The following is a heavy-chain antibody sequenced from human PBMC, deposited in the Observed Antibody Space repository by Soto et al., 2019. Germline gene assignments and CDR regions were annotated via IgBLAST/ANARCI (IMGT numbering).Heavy chain of an antibody. CDR2: ISPSSGTI. Sequence: QVQLVESGGGLVKPGGSLRLSCAASGFTFSDYYMSWIRQAPGKGLEWVSYISPSSGTIYYADSVKGRFTLSRDNAKNSLYLQMNSLRAEDTAVYHCVRVGYAYGNDPWGQGTLVAVSS. D-gene: IGHD3-10*01. V-gene: IGHV3-11*01. J-gene: IGHJ5*02. CDR1: GFTFSDYY. CDR3: VRVGYAYGNDP.